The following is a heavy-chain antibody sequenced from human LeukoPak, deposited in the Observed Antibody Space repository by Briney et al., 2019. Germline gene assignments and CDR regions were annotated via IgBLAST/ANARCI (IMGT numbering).Heavy chain of an antibody. CDR3: ARGSHITMVRGPYGGNWFDP. J-gene: IGHJ5*02. V-gene: IGHV4-59*01. Sequence: KSSETLSLTCTVSGGSISSYYWSWIRQPPGKGLEWIGYIYYSGSTNYNPSLKSRVTISVDTSKNQFSLKLSSVTAADTAVYYCARGSHITMVRGPYGGNWFDPWGQGTLVTVSS. D-gene: IGHD3-10*01. CDR2: IYYSGST. CDR1: GGSISSYY.